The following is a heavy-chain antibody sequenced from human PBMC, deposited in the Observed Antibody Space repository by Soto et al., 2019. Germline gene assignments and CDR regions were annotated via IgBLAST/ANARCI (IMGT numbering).Heavy chain of an antibody. J-gene: IGHJ6*03. CDR1: GFTFSSYA. CDR2: ISGSGGST. Sequence: GGSLRLSCAASGFTFSSYAMSWVRQAPGKGLEWVSAISGSGGSTYYADSVKGRFTISRDNSKNTLYLQMNSLRAEDTAVYYCAKAYCSSTSCYVYYYYMDVWGKGTTVT. CDR3: AKAYCSSTSCYVYYYYMDV. V-gene: IGHV3-23*01. D-gene: IGHD2-2*01.